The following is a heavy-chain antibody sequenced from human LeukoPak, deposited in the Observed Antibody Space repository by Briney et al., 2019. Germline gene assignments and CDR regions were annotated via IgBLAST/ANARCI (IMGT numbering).Heavy chain of an antibody. J-gene: IGHJ4*02. D-gene: IGHD1-26*01. CDR3: ARDMNRYRYSGSYYN. CDR1: GYTFTGNY. CDR2: INPNSGGT. Sequence: ASVKVSCKASGYTFTGNYMHWVRQAPGQGLEWMGWINPNSGGTNYAQKFQGRVTMTRDTSISTAYMELSRLRSDDTAVYYCARDMNRYRYSGSYYNWGQGTLVTVSS. V-gene: IGHV1-2*02.